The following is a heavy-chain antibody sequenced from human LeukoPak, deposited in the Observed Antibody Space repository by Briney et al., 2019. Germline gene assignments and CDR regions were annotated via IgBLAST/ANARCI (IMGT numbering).Heavy chain of an antibody. D-gene: IGHD1-1*01. CDR2: ISWNSGSI. J-gene: IGHJ4*02. Sequence: GRSLRLACAASGFTFDDYAMHWVRQAPGKGLEWVSGISWNSGSIGYADSVKGRFTISRDNAKNSLYLQMNSLRAEDTALYYCAKVHNWNLGPYYFDYWGQGTLVTVSS. CDR1: GFTFDDYA. CDR3: AKVHNWNLGPYYFDY. V-gene: IGHV3-9*01.